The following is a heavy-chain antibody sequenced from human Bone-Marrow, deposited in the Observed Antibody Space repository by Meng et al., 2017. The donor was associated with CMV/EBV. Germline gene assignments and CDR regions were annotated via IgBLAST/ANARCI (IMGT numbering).Heavy chain of an antibody. CDR2: IKPNGGST. CDR1: RYTFSTYY. V-gene: IGHV1-46*01. J-gene: IGHJ6*02. CDR3: ATSAYDFWHGVYSGVVDYNGMDV. Sequence: ASVKVSCKASRYTFSTYYIHWVRQAPGQGLEWMGIIKPNGGSTKCAEKFLGRITMTSDTSTGTVYMEMSSLRSEDTAVYYCATSAYDFWHGVYSGVVDYNGMDVWGQRTTVTVSS. D-gene: IGHD3-3*01.